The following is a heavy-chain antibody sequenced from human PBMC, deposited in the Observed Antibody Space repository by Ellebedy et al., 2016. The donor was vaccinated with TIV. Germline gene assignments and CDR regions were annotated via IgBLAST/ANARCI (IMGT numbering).Heavy chain of an antibody. J-gene: IGHJ6*02. V-gene: IGHV3-23*01. Sequence: GESLKISXAASGFTFSSYAMSWVRQAPGKGLEWVSAISGSGGSTYYADSVKGRFTISRDNAKNSLYLQMNSLRAEDTAVYYCARLKLFQWLVVYGMDVWGQGTTVTVSS. CDR2: ISGSGGST. D-gene: IGHD6-19*01. CDR1: GFTFSSYA. CDR3: ARLKLFQWLVVYGMDV.